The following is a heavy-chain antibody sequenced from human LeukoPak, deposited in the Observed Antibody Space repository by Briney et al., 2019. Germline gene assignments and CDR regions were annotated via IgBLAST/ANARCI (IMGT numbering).Heavy chain of an antibody. CDR2: ISSSGSTI. CDR3: APYKGKVRGVTIYYYYYMDV. J-gene: IGHJ6*03. CDR1: GFTFSSYE. D-gene: IGHD3-10*01. Sequence: TGGSLRLSCAASGFTFSSYEMNWVREAPGKGLEWVSYISSSGSTIYYADSVKGRFTISRDNAKNSLYLQMNSLRAEDTAVYYCAPYKGKVRGVTIYYYYYMDVWGKGTTVTISS. V-gene: IGHV3-48*03.